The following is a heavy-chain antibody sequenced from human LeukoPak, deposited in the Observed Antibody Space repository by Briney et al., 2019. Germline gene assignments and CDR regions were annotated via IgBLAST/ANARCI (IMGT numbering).Heavy chain of an antibody. V-gene: IGHV3-11*04. J-gene: IGHJ6*03. CDR2: ISSSGSTI. CDR1: GFTFSDYY. Sequence: GGSPRLSCAASGFTFSDYYMSWIRQAPGKGLEWVSYISSSGSTIYYADSVKGRFTISRDNAKNSLYLQMNSLRAEDTAVYYCAREEDYYYYMDVWGKGTTVTVSS. CDR3: AREEDYYYYMDV.